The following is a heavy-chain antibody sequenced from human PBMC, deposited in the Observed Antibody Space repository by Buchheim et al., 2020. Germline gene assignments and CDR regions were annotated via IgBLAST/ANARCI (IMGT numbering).Heavy chain of an antibody. D-gene: IGHD1-26*01. CDR3: AAEVGTKEFDH. Sequence: QVQLVESGGGVVQPGRSQRLSCAASGFTFSSHAMHWVRQAPGKGLEWVAVISYEGSNKHYVDSVKGRFTISRDNSKDTLYPQMNSLRREDTAVYYCAAEVGTKEFDHWGQGTL. CDR2: ISYEGSNK. V-gene: IGHV3-30-3*01. CDR1: GFTFSSHA. J-gene: IGHJ4*02.